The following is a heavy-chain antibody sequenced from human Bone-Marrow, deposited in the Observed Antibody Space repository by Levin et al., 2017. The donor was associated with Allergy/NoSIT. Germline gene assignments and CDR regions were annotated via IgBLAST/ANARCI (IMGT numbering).Heavy chain of an antibody. CDR2: IGTAGDT. Sequence: SGESLKISCAASGFTFRTHDMHWVRQGTGKGLEWVSTIGTAGDTYYPDSVRGRFTIPRENAKNSLYLQMNGLSAGDTAVYDCARYNYEYNALDIWGQGTMVTVSS. V-gene: IGHV3-13*01. J-gene: IGHJ3*02. CDR1: GFTFRTHD. CDR3: ARYNYEYNALDI. D-gene: IGHD5-18*01.